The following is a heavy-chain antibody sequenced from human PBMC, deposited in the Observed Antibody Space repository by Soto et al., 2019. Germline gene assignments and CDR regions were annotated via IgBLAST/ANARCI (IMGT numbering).Heavy chain of an antibody. CDR3: AKVVVGATSHSDFDS. J-gene: IGHJ4*02. CDR2: AAYSGGT. CDR1: GGSIASNTYF. D-gene: IGHD2-15*01. Sequence: SETLSLTCTVSGGSIASNTYFWGWVRQPPGKGLEWIGSAAYSGGTYKNPSLKSRVTVSVDTSKNQFSLKLTSVTAAHTAVYYCAKVVVGATSHSDFDSWGQGTLVTVSS. V-gene: IGHV4-39*01.